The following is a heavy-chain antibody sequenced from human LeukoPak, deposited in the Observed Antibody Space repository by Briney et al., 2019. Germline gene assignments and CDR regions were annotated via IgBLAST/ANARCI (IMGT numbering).Heavy chain of an antibody. CDR3: ARAPRNSSTMLDF. Sequence: ASVKISCKASGYTFTSYWIQWVRQAPGQGLEWMGLINPDGGSTAYAHRFQGRVIMTRDTSTSTAYMDLSSLRSEDTAVYHCARAPRNSSTMLDFWGQGTLVTISS. V-gene: IGHV1-46*01. CDR1: GYTFTSYW. CDR2: INPDGGST. J-gene: IGHJ4*02. D-gene: IGHD6-13*01.